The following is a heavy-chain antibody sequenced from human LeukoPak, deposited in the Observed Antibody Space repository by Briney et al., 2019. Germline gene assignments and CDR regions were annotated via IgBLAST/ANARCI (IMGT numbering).Heavy chain of an antibody. V-gene: IGHV3-21*01. CDR2: ISSSSSYI. J-gene: IGHJ4*02. CDR3: ARVSYDFWSGYYTWYFDY. CDR1: GFTFSSYS. D-gene: IGHD3-3*01. Sequence: TGGSLRLSCAASGFTFSSYSMNWVRQAPGKGLEWVSSISSSSSYIYYADSVKGRFTISRDNAKNSLYLQMNSLRAEDTAVYYCARVSYDFWSGYYTWYFDYWGQGTLVTVSS.